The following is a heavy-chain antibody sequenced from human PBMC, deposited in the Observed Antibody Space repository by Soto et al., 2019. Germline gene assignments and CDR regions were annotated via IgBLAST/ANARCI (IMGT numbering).Heavy chain of an antibody. D-gene: IGHD6-13*01. V-gene: IGHV1-46*01. CDR1: GYTFTSYY. J-gene: IGHJ4*02. CDR2: INPSGGST. CDR3: ARDLIIAAAGTHFDY. Sequence: ASVKVSCKASGYTFTSYYMHWVRQAPGQGLEWMGIINPSGGSTSYAQKFQGRVTMTRDTSTSTVYMELSSLRSEDTAVYYCARDLIIAAAGTHFDYWGQGTLVTAPQ.